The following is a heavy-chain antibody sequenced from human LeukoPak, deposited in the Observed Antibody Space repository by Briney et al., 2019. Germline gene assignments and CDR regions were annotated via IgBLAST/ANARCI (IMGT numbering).Heavy chain of an antibody. Sequence: PSETLSLTCAVYGGSFSGYYWSWIRKPPGRGLEWIGEINHSGSTNYNPSLKSRVTISVDTSKNQFSLKLSSVTAADTAVYYCARHSIQSSVWGSYRYTALFDYWGQGTLVTVSS. CDR2: INHSGST. J-gene: IGHJ4*02. CDR3: ARHSIQSSVWGSYRYTALFDY. D-gene: IGHD3-16*02. V-gene: IGHV4-34*01. CDR1: GGSFSGYY.